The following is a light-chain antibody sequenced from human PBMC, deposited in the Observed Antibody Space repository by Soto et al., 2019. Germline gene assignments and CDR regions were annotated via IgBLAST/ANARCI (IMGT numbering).Light chain of an antibody. J-gene: IGKJ1*01. CDR1: QSISDT. Sequence: EIVLTQSPATLSVSPGGRATLSCRASQSISDTLAWYQQKPGQAPRPLIYGASTRATGIPARFSGSGSGTEFTLTISSLQSEDFGLYYCHQYNNFWTFGQGTKVDIK. CDR3: HQYNNFWT. V-gene: IGKV3-15*01. CDR2: GAS.